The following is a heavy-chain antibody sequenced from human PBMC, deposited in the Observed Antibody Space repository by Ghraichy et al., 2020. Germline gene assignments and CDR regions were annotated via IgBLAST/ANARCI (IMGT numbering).Heavy chain of an antibody. CDR2: ISSSSRYK. V-gene: IGHV3-21*01. J-gene: IGHJ4*02. Sequence: GGSLRLSCAASGFTFSRDTMNWVRQVPGNGLEWVSSISSSSRYKFYADSVKGRFIISRDNAKNSLYLQMNGLRAEDTAVYYCAKNQANWGIFDGWGQGTLVTVSS. D-gene: IGHD7-27*01. CDR1: GFTFSRDT. CDR3: AKNQANWGIFDG.